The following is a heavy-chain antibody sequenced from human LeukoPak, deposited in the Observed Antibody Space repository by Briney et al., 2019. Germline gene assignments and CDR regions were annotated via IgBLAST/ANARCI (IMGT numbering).Heavy chain of an antibody. CDR1: GASTSSGGYY. Sequence: SETLSLTCTVSGASTSSGGYYWSWIRQHPGKGLEWIGYIYYSGSTYYNPSLKSRVTISVDTSKNQFSLKLSSVTAADTAVYYCARDPLGAPDYWGQGTLVTVSS. CDR2: IYYSGST. V-gene: IGHV4-31*03. CDR3: ARDPLGAPDY. J-gene: IGHJ4*02. D-gene: IGHD1-26*01.